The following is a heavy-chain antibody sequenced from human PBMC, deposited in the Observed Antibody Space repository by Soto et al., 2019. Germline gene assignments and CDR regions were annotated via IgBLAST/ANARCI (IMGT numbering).Heavy chain of an antibody. CDR2: ISSTANYI. CDR1: GFTFTRYS. V-gene: IGHV3-21*06. J-gene: IGHJ4*02. Sequence: AGGSLRLSCAASGFTFTRYSMNWVRQAPGKGLEWVSSISSTANYIYYGDSMKGRFTISRDNAKNSLYLEMNSLRAEDTAVYYCARESEDLTSNFDYWGQGTLVTVSS. CDR3: ARESEDLTSNFDY.